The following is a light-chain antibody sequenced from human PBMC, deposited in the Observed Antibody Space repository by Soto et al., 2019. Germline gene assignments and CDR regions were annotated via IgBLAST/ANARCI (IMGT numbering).Light chain of an antibody. CDR2: DAS. Sequence: EIVLTQSPATLSLSPGERATLSCRTSQSVSTFLAWYQHKPGQAPRLLIHDASSRATGVPPRFSGSGSGTDFTLTISSLEPEDFAVYYCQQRSNWPLTFGGGTKVDIK. J-gene: IGKJ4*01. V-gene: IGKV3-11*01. CDR1: QSVSTF. CDR3: QQRSNWPLT.